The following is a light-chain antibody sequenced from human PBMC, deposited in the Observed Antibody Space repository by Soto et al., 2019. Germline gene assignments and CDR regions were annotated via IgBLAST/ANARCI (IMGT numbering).Light chain of an antibody. Sequence: QSALTQPRSVSGSPGQSVTISCTGTRRDVGGYNYVSWYQQYSDKAPKLMIYDVTKRPSGVPDRFSGSKSGNTASLTISGLQAEDEADYYCCSYAGSYTWVFGGGTKLTVL. CDR1: RRDVGGYNY. CDR2: DVT. CDR3: CSYAGSYTWV. V-gene: IGLV2-11*01. J-gene: IGLJ3*02.